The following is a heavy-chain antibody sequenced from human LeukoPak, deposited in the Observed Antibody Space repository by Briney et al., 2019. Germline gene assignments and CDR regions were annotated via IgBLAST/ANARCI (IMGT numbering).Heavy chain of an antibody. CDR3: ARTVNYYYYMDV. J-gene: IGHJ6*03. V-gene: IGHV5-51*01. CDR1: GYSFISYW. Sequence: GESLKITCKGSGYSFISYWISWVRPMPGKGMEWMGIIYPGDSDTRYSPSFQGQVTISADKSISTPYLQWSSLKASDTAMYYCARTVNYYYYMDVWGKGTTVTVSS. CDR2: IYPGDSDT.